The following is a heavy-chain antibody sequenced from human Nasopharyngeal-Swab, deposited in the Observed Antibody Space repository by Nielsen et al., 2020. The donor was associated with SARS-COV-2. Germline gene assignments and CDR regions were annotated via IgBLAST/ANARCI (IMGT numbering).Heavy chain of an antibody. CDR3: ARLAVAGTPYYYYGMDV. D-gene: IGHD6-19*01. J-gene: IGHJ6*02. CDR2: ISAYNGNT. V-gene: IGHV1-18*01. Sequence: WVRQAPGQGLEWMGWISAYNGNTNYAQKLQGRVTMTTDTSTSTAYMELRSLRSDDTAVYYCARLAVAGTPYYYYGMDVWGQGTTVTVSS.